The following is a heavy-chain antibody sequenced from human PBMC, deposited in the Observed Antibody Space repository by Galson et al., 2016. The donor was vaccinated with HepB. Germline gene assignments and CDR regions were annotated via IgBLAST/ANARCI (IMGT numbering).Heavy chain of an antibody. CDR1: GFTFNTYA. V-gene: IGHV3-23*01. CDR2: ITGSGGPT. D-gene: IGHD3-10*01. CDR3: SKDRTGTHDGSGDYITYYGMDV. J-gene: IGHJ6*02. Sequence: SLRLSCAASGFTFNTYAMTWVRQAPGKGLEWVSAITGSGGPTVYADSVKGRFTISSDNSRNTLFLQMNSLTAEDTAVYYCSKDRTGTHDGSGDYITYYGMDVWGLGTTVTVSS.